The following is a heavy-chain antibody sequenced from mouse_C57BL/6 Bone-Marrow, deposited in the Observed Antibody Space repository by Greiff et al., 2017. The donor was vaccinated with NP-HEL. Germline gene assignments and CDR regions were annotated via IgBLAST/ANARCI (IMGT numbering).Heavy chain of an antibody. J-gene: IGHJ4*01. D-gene: IGHD2-12*01. Sequence: QVQLQQSGAELVMPGASVKLSCKASGYTFTSYWMHWVKQRPGQGLEWIGEIDPSDSYTNYNQKFKGKSTLTVDKSSSTAYMQLSSLTSEDSAVYYCASYNYDGFYAMDYWGQGTSVTVSS. V-gene: IGHV1-69*01. CDR3: ASYNYDGFYAMDY. CDR2: IDPSDSYT. CDR1: GYTFTSYW.